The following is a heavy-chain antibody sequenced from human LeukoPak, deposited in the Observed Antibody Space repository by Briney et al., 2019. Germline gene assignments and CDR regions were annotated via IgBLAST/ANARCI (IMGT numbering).Heavy chain of an antibody. J-gene: IGHJ4*02. CDR3: ARXAAAGRCFDY. CDR1: GFTFSDYY. CDR2: VSSGGSTI. V-gene: IGHV3-11*01. Sequence: KTGGSLRLSCAVSGFTFSDYYMSWIRQAPGKGLEWVSYVSSGGSTISHADSAKGRFTISRDNAENSLYLQMNSLRAEDTAVYYCARXAAAGRCFDYWGQGTLVTVSS. D-gene: IGHD6-13*01.